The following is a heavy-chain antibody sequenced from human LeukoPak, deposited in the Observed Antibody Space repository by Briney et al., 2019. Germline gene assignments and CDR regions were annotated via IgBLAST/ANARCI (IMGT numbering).Heavy chain of an antibody. CDR1: GITLSNYG. Sequence: GGSLRLSCAVSGITLSNYGMSWVRQAPGKGLEWVAGISDSGGTTNYADAVKGRFTIARDNPKNTLYLQMNSLRAEDTAVYFCAKRGVVIRVILVGFHKEAYYFDSWGQGALVTVSS. V-gene: IGHV3-23*01. J-gene: IGHJ4*02. CDR2: ISDSGGTT. D-gene: IGHD3-22*01. CDR3: AKRGVVIRVILVGFHKEAYYFDS.